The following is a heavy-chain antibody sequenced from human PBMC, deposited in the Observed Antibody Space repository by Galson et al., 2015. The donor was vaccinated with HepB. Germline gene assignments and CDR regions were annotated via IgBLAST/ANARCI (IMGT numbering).Heavy chain of an antibody. Sequence: SLRLSCAASGFTVSSNYMSWVRQAPGKGLEWVSVIYSGGSTYHADSVKGRFTISRDNSKNTLYLQMNSLRAEDTAVYYCARGVRSDSTVADAFDIWGQGTMVTVSS. V-gene: IGHV3-53*01. D-gene: IGHD2-15*01. J-gene: IGHJ3*02. CDR1: GFTVSSNY. CDR2: IYSGGST. CDR3: ARGVRSDSTVADAFDI.